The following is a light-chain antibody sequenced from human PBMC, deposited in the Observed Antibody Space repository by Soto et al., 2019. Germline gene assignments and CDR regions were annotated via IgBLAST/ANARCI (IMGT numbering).Light chain of an antibody. CDR3: QQYGTSLIT. J-gene: IGKJ5*01. CDR1: QSVTSSY. V-gene: IGKV3-20*01. Sequence: ELVLTQSPGTLSLSPGERATLSCRASQSVTSSYLAWYQQKPGQAPRLLISGASSRATGIPDRFSGSGSGTDFTLTISRLEPEDFVVYYCQQYGTSLITFGQGTRLEIK. CDR2: GAS.